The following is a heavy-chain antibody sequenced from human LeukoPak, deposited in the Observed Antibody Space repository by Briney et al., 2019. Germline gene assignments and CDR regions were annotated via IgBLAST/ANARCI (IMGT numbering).Heavy chain of an antibody. CDR2: ISAYDGNT. Sequence: ASVKVSSTASGYTFSSYGITWVRQAPGQGLEWVGWISAYDGNTKYAEKFQGRVTMTTDTSTGTAYMDLRSLRSDDTAVYYCVQASGSKYGPATSDYWGQGTLVIVSS. CDR3: VQASGSKYGPATSDY. D-gene: IGHD1-26*01. J-gene: IGHJ4*02. V-gene: IGHV1-18*01. CDR1: GYTFSSYG.